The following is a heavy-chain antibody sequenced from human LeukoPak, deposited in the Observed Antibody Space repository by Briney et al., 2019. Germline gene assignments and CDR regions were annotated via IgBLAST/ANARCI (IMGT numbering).Heavy chain of an antibody. D-gene: IGHD3-3*02. CDR2: ITGSGGST. Sequence: GGSLRLSCAASGFTFSNYAMTWVRQAPGKGLEWVSAITGSGGSTFYADSVKGRFTISRDSSKNTLYLQMNSLRGEDTAVYYCAKSRQEKPFFRSASWGQGTLVTVSS. CDR1: GFTFSNYA. J-gene: IGHJ5*02. V-gene: IGHV3-23*01. CDR3: AKSRQEKPFFRSAS.